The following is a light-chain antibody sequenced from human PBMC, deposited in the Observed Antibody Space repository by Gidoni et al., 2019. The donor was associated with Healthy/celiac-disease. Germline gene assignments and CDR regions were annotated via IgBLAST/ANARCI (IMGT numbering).Light chain of an antibody. CDR1: QDLSNY. Sequence: DIQMTQSPSSLSASVGDRVTITCQASQDLSNYLNSYQQKPGKAPKLLIYDASNLETGVPSRLSGSGSGTDFNFTISSLQPKDIATYNCQQYDNIPPGVTFGGGTKVEIK. J-gene: IGKJ4*01. CDR2: DAS. V-gene: IGKV1-33*01. CDR3: QQYDNIPPGVT.